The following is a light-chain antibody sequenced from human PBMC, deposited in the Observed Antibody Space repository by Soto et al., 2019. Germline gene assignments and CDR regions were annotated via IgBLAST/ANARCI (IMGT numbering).Light chain of an antibody. CDR3: QQYNSYPWS. Sequence: DIQMTQSPSTLSASVGDTVTITCRASQSITTWLAWFQQKPGKAPKLLIYKASSLQSGVPSRFSASGSGTEFTLTISSLQPDDFATYYCQQYNSYPWSFGQATKVEIK. J-gene: IGKJ1*01. CDR2: KAS. V-gene: IGKV1-5*03. CDR1: QSITTW.